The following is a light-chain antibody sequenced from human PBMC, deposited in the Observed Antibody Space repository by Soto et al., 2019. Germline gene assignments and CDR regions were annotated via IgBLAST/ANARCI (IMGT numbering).Light chain of an antibody. J-gene: IGKJ4*01. CDR2: DAS. Sequence: EIVLTQSPATLSLSPGERAALSCRASQSVSSNLAWYQQKPGQDPSRLIYDASYRAPGITARFTGSGSGTDFTLTISSLEPEDFAVYFCQQRSNLPFTFGGGTKVEI. CDR1: QSVSSN. V-gene: IGKV3-11*01. CDR3: QQRSNLPFT.